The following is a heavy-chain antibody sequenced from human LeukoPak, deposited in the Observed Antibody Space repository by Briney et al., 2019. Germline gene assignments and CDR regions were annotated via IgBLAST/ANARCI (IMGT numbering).Heavy chain of an antibody. J-gene: IGHJ4*02. Sequence: GGSLRLSCTASGFTFWMTWVRQAPGKGPEWVANMKQDGSEKYYVDSVKGRFTISRDNAKNSLYLQMNSLRAEDTAVYYCARIYCSSTNCYRHFDYWGQGTLVTVSS. D-gene: IGHD2-2*01. V-gene: IGHV3-7*01. CDR3: ARIYCSSTNCYRHFDY. CDR2: MKQDGSEK. CDR1: GFTFW.